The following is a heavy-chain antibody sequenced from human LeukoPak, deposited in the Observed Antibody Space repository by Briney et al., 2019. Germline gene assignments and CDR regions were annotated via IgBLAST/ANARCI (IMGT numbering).Heavy chain of an antibody. Sequence: SETLSLTCAVYGGSFSGYYWSWIRQPPGKGLEWIGEINHSGSTNYNPSLKSRVTISVDTSKNQFSLKLSSVTAADTAVYYCARLDYYDSSGFTYYFDYWGQGTLVTVSS. D-gene: IGHD3-22*01. CDR2: INHSGST. V-gene: IGHV4-34*01. J-gene: IGHJ4*02. CDR3: ARLDYYDSSGFTYYFDY. CDR1: GGSFSGYY.